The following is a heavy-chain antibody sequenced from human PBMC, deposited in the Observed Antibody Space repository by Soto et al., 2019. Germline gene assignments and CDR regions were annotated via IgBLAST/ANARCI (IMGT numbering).Heavy chain of an antibody. J-gene: IGHJ3*02. D-gene: IGHD1-26*01. CDR2: VSSTGGT. CDR1: VGPIISSTYQ. Sequence: SETLSLTCTVSVGPIISSTYQWGWIRLPPGKGLEWIGTVSSTGGTFYNPSLRGRVTISVDTSKNQFSLKLSSVTAADTAVYYCARQQDKTYSDDFLNLDAFDIWGQGTMVNVS. CDR3: ARQQDKTYSDDFLNLDAFDI. V-gene: IGHV4-39*01.